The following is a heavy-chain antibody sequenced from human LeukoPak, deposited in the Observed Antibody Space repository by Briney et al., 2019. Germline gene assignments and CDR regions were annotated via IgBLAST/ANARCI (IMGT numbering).Heavy chain of an antibody. CDR3: AIGPSGYYDLDY. D-gene: IGHD3-22*01. J-gene: IGHJ4*02. V-gene: IGHV3-72*01. CDR1: GFALSSHW. CDR2: IRNKANSYTT. Sequence: PGGSLRLSCAASGFALSSHWMTWVRQAPGEGLEWVGRIRNKANSYTTEYAASVKGRLTISRDDSKNSLYLQMNSLKIEDTAVYYCAIGPSGYYDLDYWGQGTLVTVSS.